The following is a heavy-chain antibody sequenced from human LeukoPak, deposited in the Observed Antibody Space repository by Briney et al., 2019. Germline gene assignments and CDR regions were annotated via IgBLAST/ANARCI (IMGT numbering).Heavy chain of an antibody. V-gene: IGHV1-2*02. J-gene: IGHJ5*02. D-gene: IGHD3-3*01. CDR2: INPNSGGT. Sequence: ASVKVSCKASGYSFTKYGISWVRQAPGQGLDWMGWINPNSGGTNYAQKFQGRVTMTRDTSISTAYMELSRLRSDDTAVYYCARDSGSITIFGVPPGWFDPWGQGTLVTVSS. CDR1: GYSFTKYG. CDR3: ARDSGSITIFGVPPGWFDP.